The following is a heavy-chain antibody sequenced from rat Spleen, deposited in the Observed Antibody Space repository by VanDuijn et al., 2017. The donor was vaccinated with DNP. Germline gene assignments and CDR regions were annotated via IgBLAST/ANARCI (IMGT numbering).Heavy chain of an antibody. J-gene: IGHJ4*01. Sequence: EVQLVESDGGLVQPGRSMKLSCAASGFTFSDYYMAWVRQAPTKGLEWVATISYNGGSPYYRDSVKGRFTISRDNEQSTLYLQMDSLRSEDTATYYCARHRTIMPYYYAMDAWGQGASVTVSS. D-gene: IGHD3-8*01. CDR1: GFTFSDYY. CDR2: ISYNGGSP. V-gene: IGHV5-7*01. CDR3: ARHRTIMPYYYAMDA.